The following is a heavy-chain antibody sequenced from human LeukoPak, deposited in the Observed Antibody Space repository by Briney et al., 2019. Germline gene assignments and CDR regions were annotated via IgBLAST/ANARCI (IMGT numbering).Heavy chain of an antibody. J-gene: IGHJ4*02. Sequence: ASVKVSCKASGYTFTGYYMHWVRQAPGQGLEWMGWINPNSGGTNYAQKFQGRVTMTRDTSISTAYMELSRLRSDDTAVYYCARDLGFIVVVVAATLSYWGQGTLVTVSS. CDR3: ARDLGFIVVVVAATLSY. V-gene: IGHV1-2*02. D-gene: IGHD2-15*01. CDR2: INPNSGGT. CDR1: GYTFTGYY.